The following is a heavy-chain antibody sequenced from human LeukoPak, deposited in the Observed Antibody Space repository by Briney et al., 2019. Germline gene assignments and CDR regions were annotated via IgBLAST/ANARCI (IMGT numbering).Heavy chain of an antibody. D-gene: IGHD4-17*01. CDR1: GFTFSPYF. V-gene: IGHV3-48*02. CDR2: ISGSSSTI. J-gene: IGHJ6*02. CDR3: ARDGTYGDYNYYYGLDV. Sequence: PAGGSLRLSCAASGFTFSPYFMNWVRQAPGKGLEWVSYISGSSSTIYYADSVKGRFTISRDNAKNSLYLQINSLRDEDTAVYYCARDGTYGDYNYYYGLDVWGQGTPVTVSS.